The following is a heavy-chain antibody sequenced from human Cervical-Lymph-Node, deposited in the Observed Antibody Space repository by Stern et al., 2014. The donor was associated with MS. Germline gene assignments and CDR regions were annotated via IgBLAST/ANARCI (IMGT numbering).Heavy chain of an antibody. Sequence: VQLVESGGGVVQPGRSLRLSCAASGFTFGRHSLHWVRQAPGKGLEWVAVISYDGGSKHYADSVKGRFTISRDNSNNTLYLQMNSLRVEDTAMYYCARPAAARYFDYWGQGSQVTVSS. J-gene: IGHJ4*02. V-gene: IGHV3-30-3*01. D-gene: IGHD6-25*01. CDR1: GFTFGRHS. CDR3: ARPAAARYFDY. CDR2: ISYDGGSK.